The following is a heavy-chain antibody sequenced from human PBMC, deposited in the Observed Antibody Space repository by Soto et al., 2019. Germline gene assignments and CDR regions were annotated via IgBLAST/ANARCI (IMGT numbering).Heavy chain of an antibody. V-gene: IGHV3-30-3*01. CDR2: ISYDGSNK. CDR1: GFTFSSYA. Sequence: GGSLRLSCAASGFTFSSYAMHWVRQAPGKGLEWVAVISYDGSNKYYADSVKGRFTISRDNSKNTLYLQMNSPRAEDTAVYYCAREAAAGLYLDYWGQGTLVTVSS. CDR3: AREAAAGLYLDY. D-gene: IGHD6-13*01. J-gene: IGHJ4*02.